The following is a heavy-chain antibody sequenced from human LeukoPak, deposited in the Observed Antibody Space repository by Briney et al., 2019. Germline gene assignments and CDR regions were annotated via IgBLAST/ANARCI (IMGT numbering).Heavy chain of an antibody. CDR2: ISGSGGST. CDR1: GFTFSSYA. CDR3: AKYSIVVVPAGSMDV. D-gene: IGHD2-2*01. V-gene: IGHV3-23*01. Sequence: GGSLRLSCAASGFTFSSYAMSWVRQAPGKGLEWVSAISGSGGSTYYADSVKGRFTISRDNSKNTLYLQMNSLRAEDAAVYYCAKYSIVVVPAGSMDVWGQGTTVTVSS. J-gene: IGHJ6*02.